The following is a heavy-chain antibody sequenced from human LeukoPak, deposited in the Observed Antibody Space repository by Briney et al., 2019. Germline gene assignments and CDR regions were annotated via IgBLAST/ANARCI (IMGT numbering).Heavy chain of an antibody. D-gene: IGHD3-9*01. Sequence: GGSLRLSCVASGFPSGYTSSDYAMTWVRQAPGKGLEWVSGISGAGFATYYADSVKGRFTISRDNSKNTLYLQMNSLRAEDTAVYYCGRLTGSYFDYWGQGTQVTVSS. CDR2: ISGAGFAT. CDR3: GRLTGSYFDY. V-gene: IGHV3-23*01. J-gene: IGHJ4*02. CDR1: GFPSGYTSSDYA.